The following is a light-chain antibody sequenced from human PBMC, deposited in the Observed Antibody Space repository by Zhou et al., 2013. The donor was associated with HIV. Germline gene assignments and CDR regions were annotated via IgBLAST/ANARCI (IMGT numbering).Light chain of an antibody. CDR1: QDISNF. CDR3: QQYYSYPWT. Sequence: DIQMTQSPSSLSASVGDRVTITCRASQDISNFLAWYQQRPGTPPKLLIYGASTLQTGVPSRFSASGSGTDFTLTISCLQSEDFAIYYCQQYYSYPWTFGQGTRVEFK. CDR2: GAS. V-gene: IGKV1-9*01. J-gene: IGKJ1*01.